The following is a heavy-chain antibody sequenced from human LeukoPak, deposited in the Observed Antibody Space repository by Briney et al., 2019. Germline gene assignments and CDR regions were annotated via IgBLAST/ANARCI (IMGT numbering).Heavy chain of an antibody. CDR3: ARVAEDRRYGMDV. CDR2: IYYSGST. Sequence: PSETLSLTCTVSGGSISSGGYYWSWIRQHPGKGLEWIGYIYYSGSTYYNPSLKSRVTISVDTSKNQFSLKLSSVTAADTAVYYCARVAEDRRYGMDVWGQGTTVTVSS. CDR1: GGSISSGGYY. V-gene: IGHV4-31*03. J-gene: IGHJ6*02.